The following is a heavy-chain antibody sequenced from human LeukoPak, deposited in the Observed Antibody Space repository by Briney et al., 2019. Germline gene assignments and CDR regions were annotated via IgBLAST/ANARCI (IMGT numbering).Heavy chain of an antibody. D-gene: IGHD6-19*01. J-gene: IGHJ5*02. CDR2: IYYSGST. Sequence: PSETLSLTCTVSGGSISSYYWSWIRQPPGKGLEWIGYIYYSGSTNYNPSLKSRVTISVDTSKNQFSLKLSSVTAADTAVYYCARDPRGWYGMWFDPWGQGTLVTVSS. CDR1: GGSISSYY. V-gene: IGHV4-59*01. CDR3: ARDPRGWYGMWFDP.